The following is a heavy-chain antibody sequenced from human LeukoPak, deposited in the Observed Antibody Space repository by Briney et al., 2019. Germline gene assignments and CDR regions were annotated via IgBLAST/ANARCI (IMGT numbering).Heavy chain of an antibody. Sequence: ASVKVSCKASGYTFTGYYMHWVRQAPGQGLEWMGRINPNSGGTNYAQKFQGRVTMTRDTSISTAYMELSRLRSDDTAVYYCARVLGVRTTSTXWFDPWGQGXLVTVSS. CDR2: INPNSGGT. CDR3: ARVLGVRTTSTXWFDP. V-gene: IGHV1-2*06. CDR1: GYTFTGYY. J-gene: IGHJ5*02. D-gene: IGHD3-16*01.